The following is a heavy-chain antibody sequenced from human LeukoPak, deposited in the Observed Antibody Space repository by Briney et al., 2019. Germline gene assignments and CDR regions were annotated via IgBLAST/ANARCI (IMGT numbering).Heavy chain of an antibody. Sequence: GGSLRLSCAASGFTFAEYTMHWVRQAPGKGLEWVSLISWNGARIHYGDSVKGRFTISRDNSKNSLFLQMNSLRTEDTALYYCVKDLVAASENVRGWYPMDYWGQGTLVTVSS. V-gene: IGHV3-43*01. J-gene: IGHJ4*02. CDR1: GFTFAEYT. D-gene: IGHD6-19*01. CDR2: ISWNGARI. CDR3: VKDLVAASENVRGWYPMDY.